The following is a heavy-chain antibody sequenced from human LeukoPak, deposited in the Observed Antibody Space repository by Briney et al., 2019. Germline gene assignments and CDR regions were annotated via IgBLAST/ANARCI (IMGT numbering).Heavy chain of an antibody. CDR1: GYTFTSYD. J-gene: IGHJ1*01. Sequence: GASVKVSCKASGYTFTSYDINWVRQATGQGLEWMGWMNPNSGNTGYAQKFQGRVTITRNTSISTAYMELSSLRSEDTAVYYCALSPGSSSWYGLGGPEYFQHWGQGTLVTVSS. V-gene: IGHV1-8*03. D-gene: IGHD6-13*01. CDR2: MNPNSGNT. CDR3: ALSPGSSSWYGLGGPEYFQH.